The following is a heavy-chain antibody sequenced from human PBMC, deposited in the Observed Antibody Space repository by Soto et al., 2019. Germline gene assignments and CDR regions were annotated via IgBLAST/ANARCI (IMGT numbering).Heavy chain of an antibody. D-gene: IGHD3-9*01. V-gene: IGHV3-23*01. J-gene: IGHJ6*02. CDR2: ISGSGGST. CDR1: GFTFSSYA. CDR3: AKALTPRYDTLSPGGIGMDV. Sequence: GGSLRLSCAASGFTFSSYAMSWVRQAPGKGLEWVSAISGSGGSTYYADSVKGRFTISRDNSKNTLYLQMNSLGAEDTAVYYCAKALTPRYDTLSPGGIGMDVWGQGTTVTVSS.